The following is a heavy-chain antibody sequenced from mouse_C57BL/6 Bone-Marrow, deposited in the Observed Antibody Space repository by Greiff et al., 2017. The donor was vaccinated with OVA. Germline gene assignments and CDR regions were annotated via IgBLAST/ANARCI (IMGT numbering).Heavy chain of an antibody. V-gene: IGHV5-4*01. D-gene: IGHD1-1*01. J-gene: IGHJ4*01. CDR3: AREGSSSYGAMDY. CDR1: GFTFSSYA. Sequence: DVQLQESGGGLVKPGGSLKLSCAASGFTFSSYAMSWVRQTPEKRLEWVATISDGGSYTYYPDNVKGRFTISRDNAKNNLYLQMSHLKSEDTAMYYCAREGSSSYGAMDYWGQGTSVTVSS. CDR2: ISDGGSYT.